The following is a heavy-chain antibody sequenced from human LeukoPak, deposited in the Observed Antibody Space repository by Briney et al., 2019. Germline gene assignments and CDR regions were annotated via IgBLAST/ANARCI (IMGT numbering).Heavy chain of an antibody. V-gene: IGHV3-73*01. CDR1: GFIFSGSA. CDR3: TRSPGDLFLDYYYYMDV. Sequence: PGGSLRLSCAASGFIFSGSAMHWVRQASGKGLEGVGRIRSKANSYATAYGAWVKGRFTFSRDDSKNTAYLQMKSLRIADTAVYFCTRSPGDLFLDYYYYMDVWGKGTTVTVSS. J-gene: IGHJ6*03. CDR2: IRSKANSYAT. D-gene: IGHD2/OR15-2a*01.